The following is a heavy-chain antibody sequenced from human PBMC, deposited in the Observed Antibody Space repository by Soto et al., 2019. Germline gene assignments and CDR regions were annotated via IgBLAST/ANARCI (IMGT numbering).Heavy chain of an antibody. Sequence: HVQLQESGPGLVKASQTLSLTCTVSGGSISSGGYYWSWIRQHPGKGLEWIGYIYYNGNTYYNPSLKSRITISLDTSKNQLSLKLTSVTAADTAVYYCAGGSSKSWFDPWGQGTLVTVSS. J-gene: IGHJ5*02. V-gene: IGHV4-31*03. CDR1: GGSISSGGYY. D-gene: IGHD6-6*01. CDR3: AGGSSKSWFDP. CDR2: IYYNGNT.